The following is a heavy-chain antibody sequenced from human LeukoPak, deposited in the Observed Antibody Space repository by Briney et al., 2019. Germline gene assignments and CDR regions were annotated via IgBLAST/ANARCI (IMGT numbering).Heavy chain of an antibody. CDR1: GFPFDAYG. V-gene: IGHV3-20*04. CDR2: INWNSGST. D-gene: IGHD3-10*01. J-gene: IGHJ4*02. CDR3: ARETSARGVTTH. Sequence: PGGSLRLSCAASGFPFDAYGMSWVRRAPGKGLEWVSGINWNSGSTGYADSVKGRFTISRDSAKNSLYLQMNSLRAEDTALYYCARETSARGVTTHWGQGTLVTVSS.